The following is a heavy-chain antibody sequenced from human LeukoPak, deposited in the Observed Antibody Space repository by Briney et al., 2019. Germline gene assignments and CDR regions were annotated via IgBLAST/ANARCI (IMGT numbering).Heavy chain of an antibody. J-gene: IGHJ6*02. V-gene: IGHV3-53*01. CDR1: GFTVSSNY. Sequence: PGGSLRLSCAASGFTVSSNYMSWVRQAPGKGLEWVSVIYSGGSTYYADSVKGRFTISRDNSKNTLYLQMNSLRAEDTAVYYCAKEPKKGYYGMDVWGQGTTVTVSS. CDR3: AKEPKKGYYGMDV. CDR2: IYSGGST.